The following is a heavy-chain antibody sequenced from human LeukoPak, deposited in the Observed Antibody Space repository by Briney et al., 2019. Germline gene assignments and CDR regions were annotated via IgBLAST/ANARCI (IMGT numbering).Heavy chain of an antibody. CDR3: ARDLSGITGYTYGRGIDY. V-gene: IGHV3-21*01. Sequence: GGSLRLSCAASGFTFSSYSMNWVRQAPGKGLEWVSSISSSSSYIYYADSVKGRFTISRDNAKNSLYLQMNSLRAEDTAVHYCARDLSGITGYTYGRGIDYWGQGTLVTVSS. CDR1: GFTFSSYS. J-gene: IGHJ4*02. D-gene: IGHD5-18*01. CDR2: ISSSSSYI.